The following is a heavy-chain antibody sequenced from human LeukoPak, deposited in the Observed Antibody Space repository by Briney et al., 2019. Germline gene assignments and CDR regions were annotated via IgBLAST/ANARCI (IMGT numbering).Heavy chain of an antibody. J-gene: IGHJ4*02. Sequence: GGSLRLSCAVSGFDFSQHWMTWVRQAPGKGLEWVADIKRGGSEKNYVDSVKGRFTISRDDTKNSLYLQMTSLRAEDTAIYYCARGTSHGSRCDFLDSWGPGNLVSVSS. CDR1: GFDFSQHW. CDR2: IKRGGSEK. V-gene: IGHV3-7*01. D-gene: IGHD3-10*01. CDR3: ARGTSHGSRCDFLDS.